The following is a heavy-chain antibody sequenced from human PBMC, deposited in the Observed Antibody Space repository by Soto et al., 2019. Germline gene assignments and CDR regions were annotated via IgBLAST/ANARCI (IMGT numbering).Heavy chain of an antibody. CDR1: GYTFTRYN. CDR2: FHPSRGNT. Sequence: ASVKVSCKASGYTFTRYNVHWVRQAPGQGLEWMAIFHPSRGNTHYLQKFDGRATLTTDTSTSTVYMELGSLTSDDTAVYYCARVRGGGSEYFFDSWGQGTLVTVSS. V-gene: IGHV1-46*01. D-gene: IGHD2-15*01. J-gene: IGHJ4*02. CDR3: ARVRGGGSEYFFDS.